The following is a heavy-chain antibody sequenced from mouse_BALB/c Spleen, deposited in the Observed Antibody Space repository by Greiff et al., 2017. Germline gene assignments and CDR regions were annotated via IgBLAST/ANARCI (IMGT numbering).Heavy chain of an antibody. CDR1: GYTFTSYW. CDR2: INPSTGYT. J-gene: IGHJ3*01. D-gene: IGHD1-1*01. V-gene: IGHV1-7*01. Sequence: QVQLQQSGAELAKPGASVKMSCKASGYTFTSYWMHWVKQRPGQGLEWIGYINPSTGYTEYNQKFKDKATLTADKSSSTAYMQLSSLTSEDSAVYYCARHGSSSAWFAYWGQGTLVTVSA. CDR3: ARHGSSSAWFAY.